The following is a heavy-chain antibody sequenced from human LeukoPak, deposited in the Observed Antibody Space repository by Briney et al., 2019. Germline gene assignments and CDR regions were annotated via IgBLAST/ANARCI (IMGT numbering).Heavy chain of an antibody. J-gene: IGHJ4*02. D-gene: IGHD6-13*01. Sequence: GESLRLSCATSGFTLSNFWMNWVRQAPGKGPEWVANIEGDGNKKNYVDSVKGRFTISRDNVKNSIYLQMNSLRADDTAVYYCARGRGIALWGQGTLVTVSS. CDR1: GFTLSNFW. CDR2: IEGDGNKK. CDR3: ARGRGIAL. V-gene: IGHV3-7*01.